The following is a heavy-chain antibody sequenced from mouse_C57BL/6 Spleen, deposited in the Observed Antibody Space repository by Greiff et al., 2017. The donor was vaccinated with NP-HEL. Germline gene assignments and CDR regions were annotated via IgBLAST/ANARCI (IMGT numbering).Heavy chain of an antibody. D-gene: IGHD1-3*01. CDR3: ASNYLFDY. CDR2: INPNNGGT. V-gene: IGHV1-26*01. Sequence: VQLQQSGPELVKPGASVKISCKASGYTFTDYYMNWVKQSHGKSLEWIGDINPNNGGTSYNQKFKGKATLTVDKSSSTAYMELRSLTSEDSAVYYCASNYLFDYWGQGTTLTVSS. J-gene: IGHJ2*01. CDR1: GYTFTDYY.